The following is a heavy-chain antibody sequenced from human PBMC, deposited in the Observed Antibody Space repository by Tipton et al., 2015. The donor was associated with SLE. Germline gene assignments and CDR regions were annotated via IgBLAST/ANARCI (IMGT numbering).Heavy chain of an antibody. J-gene: IGHJ4*02. D-gene: IGHD4-11*01. V-gene: IGHV5-51*01. CDR2: IYPGDSDT. CDR3: ARHETLTTPFDY. CDR1: GYTFTGYW. Sequence: QLVQSGAELKKPGESLKISCKGSGYTFTGYWIAWVRQMPGKGLEWMGIIYPGDSDTRYSPSLQGQVTISADKSISTAYLQWSSLKASDTAMYYCARHETLTTPFDYWGQGTLVTVSS.